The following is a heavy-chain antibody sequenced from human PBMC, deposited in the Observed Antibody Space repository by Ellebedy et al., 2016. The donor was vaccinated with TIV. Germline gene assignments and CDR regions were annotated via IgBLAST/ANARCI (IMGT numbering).Heavy chain of an antibody. D-gene: IGHD2/OR15-2a*01. Sequence: GESLKISCKGSGYSFPTYWIGWVCQMPGKGLEWMGIIYSGDSDTRYRPSFEGQVTISADKSIRTVFLQLSSLKASDTAIYYCARPNMGYYYMDAWGTGTTVSVSS. CDR3: ARPNMGYYYMDA. J-gene: IGHJ6*03. CDR1: GYSFPTYW. V-gene: IGHV5-51*01. CDR2: IYSGDSDT.